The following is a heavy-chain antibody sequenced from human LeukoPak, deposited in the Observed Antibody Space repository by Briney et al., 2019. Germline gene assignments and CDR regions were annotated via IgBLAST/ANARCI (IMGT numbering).Heavy chain of an antibody. CDR1: GYTFTSYY. J-gene: IGHJ4*02. Sequence: ASVKVSCKASGYTFTSYYMHLVRQAPGQGLEWMGLINPSGGSTSYAQKFHGRVTMTRDTSTSTVYMELSSLRSEDTAVYYCARASWDYYDSSGYPCYWGQGTLVTVSS. V-gene: IGHV1-46*01. CDR2: INPSGGST. D-gene: IGHD3-22*01. CDR3: ARASWDYYDSSGYPCY.